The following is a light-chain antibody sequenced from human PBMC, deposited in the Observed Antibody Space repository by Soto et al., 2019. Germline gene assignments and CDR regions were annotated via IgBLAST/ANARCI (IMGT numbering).Light chain of an antibody. J-gene: IGKJ2*01. Sequence: DIQFTQSPSFLSASMGDRVTITCRASQDITTYLAWYQQKPGRAPKLLIFGASTRATGIPTRFTGSGSETEFTLTIDSLQSEDLAVYYCQQYYNWPAYTLCQGTKVDI. CDR3: QQYYNWPAYT. CDR1: QDITTY. CDR2: GAS. V-gene: IGKV1-9*01.